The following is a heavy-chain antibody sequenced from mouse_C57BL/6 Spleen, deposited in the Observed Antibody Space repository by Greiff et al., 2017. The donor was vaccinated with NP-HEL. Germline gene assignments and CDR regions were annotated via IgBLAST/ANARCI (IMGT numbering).Heavy chain of an antibody. Sequence: VQLQQPGAELVRPGSSVKLSCKASGYTFTSYWMHWVKQRPIQGLEWIGNIDPSDSETHYNQKFKDKATLTVDKSSSTAYMQLSSLTSEDSAVYYCARKDGYDEGSYAMDYWGQGTSVTVSS. J-gene: IGHJ4*01. CDR2: IDPSDSET. D-gene: IGHD2-2*01. CDR3: ARKDGYDEGSYAMDY. CDR1: GYTFTSYW. V-gene: IGHV1-52*01.